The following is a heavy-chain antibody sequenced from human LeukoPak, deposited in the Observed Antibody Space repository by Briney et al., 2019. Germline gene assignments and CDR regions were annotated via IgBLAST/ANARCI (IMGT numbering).Heavy chain of an antibody. Sequence: SETLSLTCTVSGGSISSSSYYWGWIRQPPGKGLEWIGSIYYSGSTYYNPSLKSRVTISVDTSKNQFSLKLSSVTAADTAVYYCARENGIAAAGPLYYYYGMDVWGQGTTVTVSS. D-gene: IGHD6-13*01. CDR1: GGSISSSSYY. CDR3: ARENGIAAAGPLYYYYGMDV. CDR2: IYYSGST. J-gene: IGHJ6*02. V-gene: IGHV4-39*07.